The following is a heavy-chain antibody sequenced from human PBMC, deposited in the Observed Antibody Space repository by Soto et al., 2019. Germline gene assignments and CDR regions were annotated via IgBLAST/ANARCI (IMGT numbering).Heavy chain of an antibody. CDR2: ISYGGSNK. CDR1: GFTFSSYA. V-gene: IGHV3-30-3*01. J-gene: IGHJ4*02. Sequence: GGSLRLSCAASGFTFSSYAMHWVRQAPGKGLEWVAVISYGGSNKYYADSVKGRFTISRDNSKNTLYLQMNSLRAEDTAVYYCARAYYYDSSGYRPIDYWGQGTLVTVSS. CDR3: ARAYYYDSSGYRPIDY. D-gene: IGHD3-22*01.